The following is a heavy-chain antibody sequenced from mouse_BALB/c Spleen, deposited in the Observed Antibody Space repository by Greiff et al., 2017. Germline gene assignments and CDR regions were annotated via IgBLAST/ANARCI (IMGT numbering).Heavy chain of an antibody. V-gene: IGHV5-6-3*01. Sequence: EVKLVESGGGLVQPGGSLKLSCAASGFTFSSYGMSWVRQTPDKRLELVATINSNGGSTYYPDSVKGRFTISRDNAKNTLYLQMSSLKSEDTAMYYCARGPMITTSWFADWGQGTLVTVSA. CDR2: INSNGGST. D-gene: IGHD2-4*01. CDR1: GFTFSSYG. J-gene: IGHJ3*01. CDR3: ARGPMITTSWFAD.